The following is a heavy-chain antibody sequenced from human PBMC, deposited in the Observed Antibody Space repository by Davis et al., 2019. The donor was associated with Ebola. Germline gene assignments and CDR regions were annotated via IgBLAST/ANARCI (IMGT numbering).Heavy chain of an antibody. V-gene: IGHV3-7*04. Sequence: GESLKISCAASGFTFSDHHMNWIRQAPGKGLEWVANIKQDGSEKYYVDSVKGRFTISRDNAKNTLYLQMNSLRAEDTAVYYCARALDRIVVVVAATGYWGQGTLVTVSS. J-gene: IGHJ4*02. CDR1: GFTFSDHH. CDR3: ARALDRIVVVVAATGY. D-gene: IGHD2-15*01. CDR2: IKQDGSEK.